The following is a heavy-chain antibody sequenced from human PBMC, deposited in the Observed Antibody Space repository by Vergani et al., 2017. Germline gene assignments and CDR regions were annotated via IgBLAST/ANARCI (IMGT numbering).Heavy chain of an antibody. Sequence: QLQLQESGPGLVKPSETLSLTCTVSGGSLSSSSYYWGWIRQPPGKGLEWIGSIYHSGSTNYNPSLKSRVTISVDKSKNQFSLKLSSVTAADTAVYYCARVEDCSGGSCYPDYYYYYMDVWGKGTTVTVSS. V-gene: IGHV4-39*07. CDR1: GGSLSSSSYY. J-gene: IGHJ6*03. CDR2: IYHSGST. D-gene: IGHD2-15*01. CDR3: ARVEDCSGGSCYPDYYYYYMDV.